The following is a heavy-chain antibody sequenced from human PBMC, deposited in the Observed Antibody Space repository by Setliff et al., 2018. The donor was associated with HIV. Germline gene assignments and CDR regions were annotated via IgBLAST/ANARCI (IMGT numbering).Heavy chain of an antibody. CDR3: ARKSYYDTSGLDY. J-gene: IGHJ4*02. V-gene: IGHV1-2*02. CDR2: ISPNSDVT. Sequence: ASVKVSCKASGYTFTDYFLHWVRQAPGQGLEWMGWISPNSDVTNYAQKFQGRVSMTRDTSNSTAYMEPTNLQSDDTAVYYYARKSYYDTSGLDYWGQGTLVTVSS. D-gene: IGHD3-22*01. CDR1: GYTFTDYF.